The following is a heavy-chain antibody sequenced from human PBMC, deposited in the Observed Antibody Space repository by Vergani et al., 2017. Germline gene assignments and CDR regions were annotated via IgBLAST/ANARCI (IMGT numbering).Heavy chain of an antibody. Sequence: QVKLQESGPGLVKPSETLSLTCTVSGASVNSYYWSWIRQPPGKGLEWMGYVSFRGDTLYDPSVKGRMTISLNTSSNQFSLYLTSVTAADTAVYYCARSRIYYGAGSPDYWGPGTLVTGSS. CDR2: VSFRGDT. CDR3: ARSRIYYGAGSPDY. J-gene: IGHJ4*02. D-gene: IGHD3-10*01. V-gene: IGHV4-59*02. CDR1: GASVNSYY.